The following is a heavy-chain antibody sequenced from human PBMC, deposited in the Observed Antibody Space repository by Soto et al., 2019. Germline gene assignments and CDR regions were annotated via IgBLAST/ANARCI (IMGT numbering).Heavy chain of an antibody. D-gene: IGHD1-1*01. J-gene: IGHJ6*02. CDR3: ARGGKERFRGPGMDV. CDR1: GGKFTTYA. Sequence: QVQLVQSGAEVRKPGSSVRVSCKASGGKFTTYAINWVRQGPGQGREGLGGIITFFGAAMYAQKFQDRVTITADEFTTTAYMELSSLRSDDTAVYYCARGGKERFRGPGMDVWGQGTTVTVSS. CDR2: IITFFGAA. V-gene: IGHV1-69*01.